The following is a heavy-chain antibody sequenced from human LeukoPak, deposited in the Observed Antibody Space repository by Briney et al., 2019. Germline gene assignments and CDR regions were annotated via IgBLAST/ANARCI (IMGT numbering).Heavy chain of an antibody. CDR2: IYYSGST. J-gene: IGHJ6*03. CDR1: GGSISSRSYY. Sequence: PSETLSLTCTVSGGSISSRSYYWGWIRQPPGKGLEWIGSIYYSGSTYYNPSLKSRVTISVDTSKNQFSLKLSSVTAADTAVYYCARHDWGTTPSYMDVWGKGTTVTVSS. D-gene: IGHD3-9*01. CDR3: ARHDWGTTPSYMDV. V-gene: IGHV4-39*01.